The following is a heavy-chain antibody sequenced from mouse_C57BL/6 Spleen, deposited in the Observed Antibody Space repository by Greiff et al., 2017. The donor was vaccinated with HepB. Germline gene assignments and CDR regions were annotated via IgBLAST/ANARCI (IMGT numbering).Heavy chain of an antibody. D-gene: IGHD2-4*01. Sequence: VQLQQSGAELVRPGASVTLSCKASGYTFTDYEMHWVKQTPVHGLEWIGAIDPETGGTAYNQKFKGKAILTADKSSSTAYMELRSLTSEDSAVYYCTRRHYDYDAVFAYWGQGTLVTVSA. V-gene: IGHV1-15*01. CDR1: GYTFTDYE. CDR3: TRRHYDYDAVFAY. J-gene: IGHJ3*01. CDR2: IDPETGGT.